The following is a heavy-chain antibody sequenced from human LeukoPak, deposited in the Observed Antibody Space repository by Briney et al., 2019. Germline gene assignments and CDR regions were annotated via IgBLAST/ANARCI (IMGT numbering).Heavy chain of an antibody. V-gene: IGHV3-30-3*01. CDR1: GFTFSSYA. D-gene: IGHD6-19*01. CDR2: ISYDGSNK. Sequence: GGSLRLSGAASGFTFSSYAMHWVRQAPGKGLEWVAVISYDGSNKYYADSVKGRFTISRDNSKNTLYLQMNSLRAEDTAVYYCARGPYSSGWYGFDYWGQGTLVTVSS. CDR3: ARGPYSSGWYGFDY. J-gene: IGHJ4*02.